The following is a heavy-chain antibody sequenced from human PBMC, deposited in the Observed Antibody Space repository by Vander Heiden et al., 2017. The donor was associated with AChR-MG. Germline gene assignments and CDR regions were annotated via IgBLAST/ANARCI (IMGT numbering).Heavy chain of an antibody. D-gene: IGHD1-26*01. CDR3: ARTQAATIIYWFDP. Sequence: EVQVSESGGGLVQPGGSLRLSCAASGFTFRGDAMSWVRQAPGKGLEWVSTISGSGDSTYYADAVRGRFTISRDNSENTLYLQMNSLRAEDTAVYYCARTQAATIIYWFDPWGQGTLVTVSS. CDR2: ISGSGDST. CDR1: GFTFRGDA. V-gene: IGHV3-23*01. J-gene: IGHJ5*02.